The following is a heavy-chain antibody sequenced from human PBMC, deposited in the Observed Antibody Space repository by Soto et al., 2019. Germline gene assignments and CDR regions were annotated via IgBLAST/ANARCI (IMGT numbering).Heavy chain of an antibody. V-gene: IGHV4-39*01. CDR1: GGSISSRGYY. J-gene: IGHJ6*02. Sequence: SETLSLTCTVSGGSISSRGYYWGWIRQPPGKGLEWIGTIYYSGSTHYNPSLRSRVTISVDTSKNQFSLKLSSVTAADTAVYYCARRSGRRVYYYYYGMDVWGQGTTVT. CDR2: IYYSGST. CDR3: ARRSGRRVYYYYYGMDV. D-gene: IGHD3-10*01.